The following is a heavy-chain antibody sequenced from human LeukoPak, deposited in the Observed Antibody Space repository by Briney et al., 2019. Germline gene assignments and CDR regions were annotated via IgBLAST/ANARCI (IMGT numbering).Heavy chain of an antibody. J-gene: IGHJ6*02. V-gene: IGHV3-21*01. D-gene: IGHD3-10*01. Sequence: GGSLRLSCAASGFTFSSYSMNWVRQAPGKGLEWVSSISSSSSYIYYADSVKGRFTISRDNAKNSLYLQMNSLRAEDTAVYYCARDNFGDYYYYGMDVWGQGTTVTVSS. CDR3: ARDNFGDYYYYGMDV. CDR2: ISSSSSYI. CDR1: GFTFSSYS.